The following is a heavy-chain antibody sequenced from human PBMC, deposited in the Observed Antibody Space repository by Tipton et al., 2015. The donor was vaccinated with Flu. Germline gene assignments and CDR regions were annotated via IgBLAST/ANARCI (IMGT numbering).Heavy chain of an antibody. CDR2: IHRSGNT. J-gene: IGHJ5*02. D-gene: IGHD4-11*01. V-gene: IGHV4-59*08. CDR3: ARRDYSNYVSEPKNWFDP. Sequence: TLSLTCTVSGGSISSYFWSWIRQPPGKGLEWIGNIHRSGNTYHNPSLKGRLTISVDTSKNQFSLKLSSMTAADTAVYYCARRDYSNYVSEPKNWFDPWGRGTLVTVSS. CDR1: GGSISSYF.